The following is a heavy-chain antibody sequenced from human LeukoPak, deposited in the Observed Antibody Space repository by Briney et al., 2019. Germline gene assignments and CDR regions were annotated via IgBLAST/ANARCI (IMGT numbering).Heavy chain of an antibody. J-gene: IGHJ4*02. CDR2: ISWDGGST. CDR1: GFTFDDYT. Sequence: GGSLRLSCAASGFTFDDYTMHWVRQAPGKGLEWVSLISWDGGSTYYADSVKGRFTISRDNSKDTLYLQMNSLRAEDTAVYYCAKDTRVGYCSGGSCYSDPIRTPSPSDYWGQGTLVTVSS. CDR3: AKDTRVGYCSGGSCYSDPIRTPSPSDY. V-gene: IGHV3-43*01. D-gene: IGHD2-15*01.